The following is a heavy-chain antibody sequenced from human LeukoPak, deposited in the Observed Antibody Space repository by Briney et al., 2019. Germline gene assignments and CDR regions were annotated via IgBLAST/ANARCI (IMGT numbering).Heavy chain of an antibody. Sequence: SVKVSCKASGGTFSSYAISWVRQAPGQGLEWMGGIIPIFGTANYAQKFQGRVTITADESTSTAYMELGSLRSEDTAVYYCARRGIKTMSSGHTNAFDIWGQGTMVTVSS. CDR3: ARRGIKTMSSGHTNAFDI. CDR2: IIPIFGTA. V-gene: IGHV1-69*13. CDR1: GGTFSSYA. D-gene: IGHD3-22*01. J-gene: IGHJ3*02.